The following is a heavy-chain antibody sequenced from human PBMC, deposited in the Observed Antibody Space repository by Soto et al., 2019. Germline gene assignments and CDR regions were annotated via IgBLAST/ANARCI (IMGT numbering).Heavy chain of an antibody. D-gene: IGHD4-17*01. Sequence: SETLSLTCTVSGGSISSSSYYWGWIRQPPGKGLEWIGSIYYSGSTYYDPSLKSRVTISVDTSKNQFSLKLSSVTAADTAVYYCARQMTKTFDYWGQGTLVTVSS. CDR3: ARQMTKTFDY. CDR1: GGSISSSSYY. J-gene: IGHJ4*02. CDR2: IYYSGST. V-gene: IGHV4-39*01.